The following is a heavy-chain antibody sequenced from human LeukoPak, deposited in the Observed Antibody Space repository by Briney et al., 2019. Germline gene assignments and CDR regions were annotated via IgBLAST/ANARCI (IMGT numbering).Heavy chain of an antibody. D-gene: IGHD3-10*01. V-gene: IGHV1-8*03. Sequence: ASVKVSCKASGYTFTSYGISWVRQAPGQGLEWMGWMNPNSGNTGYAQKFQGRVTITRNTSISTAYMELSSLRSEDTAVYYCASPLWFGELFGLDYWGQGTLVTVSS. CDR3: ASPLWFGELFGLDY. J-gene: IGHJ4*02. CDR2: MNPNSGNT. CDR1: GYTFTSYG.